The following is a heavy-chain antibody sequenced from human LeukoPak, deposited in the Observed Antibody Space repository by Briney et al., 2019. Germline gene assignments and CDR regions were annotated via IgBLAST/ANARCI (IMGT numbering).Heavy chain of an antibody. D-gene: IGHD4-23*01. CDR1: GFTFGDYA. V-gene: IGHV3-49*03. CDR2: IRSKAYGGTT. Sequence: GGSLRLSCTASGFTFGDYAMSWFRQAPGKGLEWVGFIRSKAYGGTTEYAASVKGRFTISRDDSKSIAYLQMNSLKTEDTAVYYCARDQGLGGKADYWGQGTLVTVSS. J-gene: IGHJ4*02. CDR3: ARDQGLGGKADY.